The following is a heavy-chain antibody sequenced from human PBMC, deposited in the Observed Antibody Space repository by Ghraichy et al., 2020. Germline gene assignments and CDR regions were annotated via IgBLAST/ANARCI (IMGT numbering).Heavy chain of an antibody. CDR2: ISGSGGST. D-gene: IGHD6-19*01. J-gene: IGHJ6*03. CDR3: AKRAVAGTKAYYYYMDV. CDR1: GFTFSSYA. Sequence: GGSLRLSCAASGFTFSSYAMSWVRQAPGKGLEWVSAISGSGGSTYYADSVKGRFTISRDNSKNTLYLQMNSLRAEDTAVYYCAKRAVAGTKAYYYYMDVWGKGTTVTVSS. V-gene: IGHV3-23*01.